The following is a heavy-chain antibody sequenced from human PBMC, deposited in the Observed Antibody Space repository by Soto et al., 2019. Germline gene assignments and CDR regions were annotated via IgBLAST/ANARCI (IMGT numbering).Heavy chain of an antibody. D-gene: IGHD3-3*01. CDR3: ARVRQPVLDYFDY. V-gene: IGHV1-2*02. CDR2: ISPNTGGT. CDR1: GYAFTGFY. Sequence: QVPLVQSGAEVKKPGASVKVSCKTSGYAFTGFYIHWVRQAPGQGLEWMGWISPNTGGTSYAQKFQGRVTMTRDTSISTAYMELTRLRSDDTAVFYCARVRQPVLDYFDYWGQGTLVTVSS. J-gene: IGHJ4*02.